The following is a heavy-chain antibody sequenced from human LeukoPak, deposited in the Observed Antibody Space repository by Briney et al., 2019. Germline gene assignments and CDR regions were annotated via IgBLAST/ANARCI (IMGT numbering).Heavy chain of an antibody. CDR2: IHRGGTT. Sequence: GGSLRLSCAASGLTFSSDYMRWVRQPPGKGLEWVSVIHRGGTTHYADSVKGRFTISRDDSKNTLYLQMNSLRVEDTAVYYCASRGPWGQGTLVTVSS. V-gene: IGHV3-66*01. CDR1: GLTFSSDY. CDR3: ASRGP. D-gene: IGHD3-10*01. J-gene: IGHJ5*02.